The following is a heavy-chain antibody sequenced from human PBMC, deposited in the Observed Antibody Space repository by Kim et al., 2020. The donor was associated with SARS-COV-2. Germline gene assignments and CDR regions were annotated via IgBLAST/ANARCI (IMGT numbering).Heavy chain of an antibody. CDR3: ARRQSRVGPYGMDV. CDR2: IFPGDSDT. V-gene: IGHV5-51*01. D-gene: IGHD2-2*01. CDR1: GYVFFTYW. Sequence: GGSLKISCTASGYVFFTYWIAWVRQVPGKGLEWMGVIFPGDSDTTYSPSFQGQVTISVDKSTATAYLQWSSLKASDSAMYFCARRQSRVGPYGMDVWG. J-gene: IGHJ6*01.